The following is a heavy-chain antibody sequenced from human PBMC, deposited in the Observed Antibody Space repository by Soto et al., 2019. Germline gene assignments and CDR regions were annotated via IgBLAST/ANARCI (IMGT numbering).Heavy chain of an antibody. CDR3: TRDQGGSYDSWFDP. Sequence: EMQVVESGGGLVQPGGSLRLSCSFTFSMYSMNWVRQAPGKGLEWVASISSGGSYIKYADSVKGRFTISRDNAKNSVSLHMNSLRVDDTAVYFCTRDQGGSYDSWFDPWGQGTLVTVSS. CDR1: FTFSMYS. CDR2: ISSGGSYI. J-gene: IGHJ5*02. V-gene: IGHV3-21*01. D-gene: IGHD1-26*01.